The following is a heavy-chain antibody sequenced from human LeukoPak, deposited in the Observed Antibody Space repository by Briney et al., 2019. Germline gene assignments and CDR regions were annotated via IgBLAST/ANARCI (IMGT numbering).Heavy chain of an antibody. CDR1: GFTFDDYA. Sequence: GGSLRLSCAASGFTFDDYAMHWVRQAPGKGLEWVSLISGDGGSTHYADSVKGRFTISRDNSKNSLYLQMNSLRTEDTALYYCAKGLYGHHSNFPYYYYYMDVWGKGTTVTVSS. CDR2: ISGDGGST. V-gene: IGHV3-43*02. CDR3: AKGLYGHHSNFPYYYYYMDV. J-gene: IGHJ6*03. D-gene: IGHD4-11*01.